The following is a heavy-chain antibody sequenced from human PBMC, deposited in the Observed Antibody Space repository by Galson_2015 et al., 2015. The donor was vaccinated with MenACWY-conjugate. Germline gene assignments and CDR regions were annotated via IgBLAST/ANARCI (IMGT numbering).Heavy chain of an antibody. CDR2: MYYSGSA. Sequence: SETLSLTCPVSGGSITSYYWSWIRQPPGKGLEWIGYMYYSGSANYNPSLKSRVTISGDTSKNQFSLTMTSVTAADTAVYYCARGVNLASMAGYWGQGTLVTVSS. D-gene: IGHD3-3*02. CDR1: GGSITSYY. CDR3: ARGVNLASMAGY. V-gene: IGHV4-59*01. J-gene: IGHJ4*02.